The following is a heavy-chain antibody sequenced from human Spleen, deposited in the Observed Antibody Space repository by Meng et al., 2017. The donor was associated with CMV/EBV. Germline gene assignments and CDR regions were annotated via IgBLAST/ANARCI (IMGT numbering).Heavy chain of an antibody. J-gene: IGHJ4*02. CDR3: ASYCSSTSCEFDY. Sequence: ASGYTFSTYSMSWVRQAPGKGLEWVSSINSNSEYIYYADSVKGRFTISRDNAKSSLSLQMNSLRAEDTAVYFCASYCSSTSCEFDYWGQGTLVTVSS. CDR1: GYTFSTYS. V-gene: IGHV3-21*01. CDR2: INSNSEYI. D-gene: IGHD2-2*01.